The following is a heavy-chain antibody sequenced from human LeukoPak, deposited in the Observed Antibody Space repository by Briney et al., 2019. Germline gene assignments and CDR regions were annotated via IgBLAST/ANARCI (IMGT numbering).Heavy chain of an antibody. CDR2: IGGSGADT. CDR1: GFTFSDCY. J-gene: IGHJ4*02. CDR3: ARRGYGDYAPFDY. V-gene: IGHV3-11*06. D-gene: IGHD4-17*01. Sequence: GGSLRLSCAASGFTFSDCYMSWLRQAPGKGLEWLSYIGGSGADTNYADSVKGRFTTSRDNAKSSLYLQMNSLRAEDTAVYYCARRGYGDYAPFDYWGQGTLVTVSS.